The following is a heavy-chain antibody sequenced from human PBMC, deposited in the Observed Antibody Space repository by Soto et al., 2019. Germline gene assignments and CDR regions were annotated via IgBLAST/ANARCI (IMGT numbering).Heavy chain of an antibody. CDR2: IYDSEST. CDR3: ARENVLVVASTHGPFDY. V-gene: IGHV4-30-4*01. Sequence: QVQLQESGPGLVKPSQTLSLTCTVSGASISSGDYYWSWIRQPPGKGLEWIGYIYDSESTFYNPSLKSRLIISVDMHKNQFSLRLSSVTAADTAVYYCARENVLVVASTHGPFDYWGQGALVTVSS. CDR1: GASISSGDYY. D-gene: IGHD2-15*01. J-gene: IGHJ4*02.